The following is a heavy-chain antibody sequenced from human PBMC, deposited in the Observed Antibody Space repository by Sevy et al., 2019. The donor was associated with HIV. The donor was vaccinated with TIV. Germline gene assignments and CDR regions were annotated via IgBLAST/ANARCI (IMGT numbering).Heavy chain of an antibody. D-gene: IGHD1-26*01. Sequence: SETLSLTWTVSGGSVSSGSYFWSWIRQPPGKGLEWIGYIHYSGSTNYNPSLKSRVTISVDTSKNQFSLNLSSVTAADRAVYYCARDSGTYPYYFDYWGQGTLVTVSS. CDR2: IHYSGST. CDR3: ARDSGTYPYYFDY. V-gene: IGHV4-61*01. CDR1: GGSVSSGSYF. J-gene: IGHJ4*02.